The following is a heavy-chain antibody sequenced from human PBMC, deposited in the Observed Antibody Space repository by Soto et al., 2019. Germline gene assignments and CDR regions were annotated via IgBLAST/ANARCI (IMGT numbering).Heavy chain of an antibody. CDR2: INPNGGGT. CDR3: ARAVHTMVQGVRFRVDQ. CDR1: GYTFTAYY. J-gene: IGHJ4*02. V-gene: IGHV1-2*02. D-gene: IGHD3-10*01. Sequence: QVQLVQSGAEMKKPGASVKVSCESSGYTFTAYYKHWVRQAPGHGLEWMGWINPNGGGTKYAQKFQGRVTMTRDTSINTAYMELTRLTSDDTAVYYCARAVHTMVQGVRFRVDQWGQGSLVTISS.